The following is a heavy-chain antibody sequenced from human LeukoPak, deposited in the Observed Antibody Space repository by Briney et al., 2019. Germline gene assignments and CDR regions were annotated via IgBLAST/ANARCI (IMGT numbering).Heavy chain of an antibody. J-gene: IGHJ5*02. CDR1: GFTFSSYA. Sequence: GGSLRLSCAASGFTFSSYAMHWVRQAPGKGLEWVSVIYSGGSTYYADSVKGRFTISRDNSKNTLYLQMNSLRAEDTAVYYCARELVGGFGSNWFDPWGQGTLVTVSS. D-gene: IGHD2-2*01. V-gene: IGHV3-53*01. CDR2: IYSGGST. CDR3: ARELVGGFGSNWFDP.